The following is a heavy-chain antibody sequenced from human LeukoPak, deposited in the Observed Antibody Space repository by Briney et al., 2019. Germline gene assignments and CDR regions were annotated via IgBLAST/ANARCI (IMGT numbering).Heavy chain of an antibody. CDR3: ARSLIPYDSSGYYPFDY. CDR1: GYTFTSYG. D-gene: IGHD3-22*01. V-gene: IGHV1-18*01. CDR2: ISAYNGNT. J-gene: IGHJ4*02. Sequence: ASVKVSCKASGYTFTSYGISWVRQAPGQGLEWMGWISAYNGNTNYAQKLQGRVTMTTDTSTSTAYMELRSLRSDDTAVYYCARSLIPYDSSGYYPFDYWGQGILVTVSS.